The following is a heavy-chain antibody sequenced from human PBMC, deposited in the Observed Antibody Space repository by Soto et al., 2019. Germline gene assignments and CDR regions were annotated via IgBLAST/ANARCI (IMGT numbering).Heavy chain of an antibody. Sequence: QVQLVQSGAEVKKPGSSVMVSCKASGGTFSSYAISWVRQAPGQGLEWMGGIIPIFGTANYAQKFQGRVTITADESTSTAYMERSSVRSEDTAVYYCARDPLERGVYYYGLDVLGQGCTVT. V-gene: IGHV1-69*01. D-gene: IGHD1-1*01. CDR2: IIPIFGTA. J-gene: IGHJ6*02. CDR3: ARDPLERGVYYYGLDV. CDR1: GGTFSSYA.